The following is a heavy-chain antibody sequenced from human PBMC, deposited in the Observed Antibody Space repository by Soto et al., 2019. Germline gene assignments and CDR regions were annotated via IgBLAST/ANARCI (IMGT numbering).Heavy chain of an antibody. V-gene: IGHV3-23*01. CDR2: ISNSGGST. D-gene: IGHD1-26*01. CDR1: GFTFSRYA. CDR3: AKGSAGASFDP. Sequence: GRSLRLSCAASGFTFSRYAMSWVRQAPGKGLEWVSSISNSGGSTNNADSVMGRFTISRDNSKNTLYLQMNSLRVEDTAVYFCAKGSAGASFDPWGQGTLVTVSS. J-gene: IGHJ5*02.